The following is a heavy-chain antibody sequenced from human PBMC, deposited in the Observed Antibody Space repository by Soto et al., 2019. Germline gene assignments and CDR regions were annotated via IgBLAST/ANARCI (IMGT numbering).Heavy chain of an antibody. CDR3: AASSAPRIFDY. J-gene: IGHJ4*02. CDR2: INHSGST. Sequence: SETLSLTCAVYGGSFSGYDWSWIRQPPGKGLEWIGEINHSGSTNYNPSLKSRVTISVDTSKNQFSLKLSSVTAADTAVYYCAASSAPRIFDYWGQGTLVTVSS. V-gene: IGHV4-34*01. CDR1: GGSFSGYD. D-gene: IGHD2-15*01.